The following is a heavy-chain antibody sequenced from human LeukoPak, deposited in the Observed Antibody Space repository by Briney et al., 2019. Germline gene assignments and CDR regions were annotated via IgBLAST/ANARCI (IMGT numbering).Heavy chain of an antibody. Sequence: GGSLRISCAASGFTFSSYGMHWVRQAQGKGLEWVAVIWYDGTKKYYSDSVKGRFTISRDNSKNTLYLQMNSLRAEDTAVYYCARDPDLLTGSPQYYFHYWGQGTLVTVSS. CDR1: GFTFSSYG. V-gene: IGHV3-33*01. CDR2: IWYDGTKK. D-gene: IGHD3-9*01. J-gene: IGHJ4*02. CDR3: ARDPDLLTGSPQYYFHY.